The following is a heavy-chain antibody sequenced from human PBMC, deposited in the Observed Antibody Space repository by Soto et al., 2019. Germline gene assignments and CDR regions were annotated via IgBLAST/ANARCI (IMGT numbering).Heavy chain of an antibody. J-gene: IGHJ1*01. CDR3: AIYDSSGSRGFQH. CDR2: IFYSGST. V-gene: IGHV4-31*03. CDR1: GGSISSGVYY. D-gene: IGHD3-22*01. Sequence: QVQLQESGPGLVKPSQTLSLTCTVSGGSISSGVYYWSWIRQHPGKGLEWIGYIFYSGSTYYNPSLKSRVTISVDTSKNQFSLKPSSVTAADTAVYYCAIYDSSGSRGFQHWGQGNLITVSS.